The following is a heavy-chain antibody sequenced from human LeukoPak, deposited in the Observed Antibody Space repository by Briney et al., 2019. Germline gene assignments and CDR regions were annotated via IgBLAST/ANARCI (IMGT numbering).Heavy chain of an antibody. J-gene: IGHJ4*02. CDR1: GFSVRTNY. Sequence: GGSLRLSCAVSGFSVRTNYISWVRQAPGKGLEWVAKIKPDGSEKDHVDSVKGRFTISRDNAKNSLYLQLNSLRAEDTAVYYCARSRFYFDYWGQGTLVTVSS. CDR3: ARSRFYFDY. V-gene: IGHV3-7*01. CDR2: IKPDGSEK.